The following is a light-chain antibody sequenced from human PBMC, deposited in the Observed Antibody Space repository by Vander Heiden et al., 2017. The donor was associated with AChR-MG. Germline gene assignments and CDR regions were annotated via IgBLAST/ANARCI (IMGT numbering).Light chain of an antibody. V-gene: IGKV1-33*01. J-gene: IGKJ4*01. CDR2: DAS. Sequence: DIQMTQSPSSLSASVGDRVTITCQASQDISNYLNWYQQKPGKAPKLLISDASNLETGVPSRFSGSGSGTDFTFTITSLHPEDFATYYCQRYYGLALTFGGRTKVESK. CDR1: QDISNY. CDR3: QRYYGLALT.